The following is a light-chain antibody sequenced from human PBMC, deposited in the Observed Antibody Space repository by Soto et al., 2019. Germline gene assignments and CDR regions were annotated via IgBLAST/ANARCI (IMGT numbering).Light chain of an antibody. J-gene: IGLJ2*01. CDR1: RSNIGNNY. Sequence: QSVLTQPPSVSAAPGQKVTISCSGSRSNIGNNYVSWYQQLPGTAPKVIIYDNSKRPSGIPDRFSGSKSGTSATLGITGLQTGDEADYYCGTWDSSLSAVVFGGGTKLTVL. CDR3: GTWDSSLSAVV. CDR2: DNS. V-gene: IGLV1-51*01.